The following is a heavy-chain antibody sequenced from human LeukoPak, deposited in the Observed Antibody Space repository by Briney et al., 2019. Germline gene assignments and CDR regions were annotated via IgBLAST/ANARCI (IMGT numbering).Heavy chain of an antibody. J-gene: IGHJ4*02. Sequence: GGSLRLSCAASGFTVSSNYMSWVRQAPGKGLGWVSVIYSGGSTYYADSVKGRFTISRDNSKNTLYLQMNSLRAEDTAVYYCARMSVAGEFDYWGQATLVTVSS. CDR2: IYSGGST. V-gene: IGHV3-53*01. D-gene: IGHD1-14*01. CDR3: ARMSVAGEFDY. CDR1: GFTVSSNY.